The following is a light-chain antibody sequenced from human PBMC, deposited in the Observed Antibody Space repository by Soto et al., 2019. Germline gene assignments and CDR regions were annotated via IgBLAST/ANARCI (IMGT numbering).Light chain of an antibody. Sequence: LTQPPSVSGAPGQRVTISCTGSNSNIGAGYDVHWYQQLPGTAPKLLIYGNSNRPSGVPDRFSGSKSGTSASLTITGLQAEDEADYYCQSYGDSLSGYVFGTGTKVTVL. CDR1: NSNIGAGYD. J-gene: IGLJ1*01. CDR2: GNS. V-gene: IGLV1-40*01. CDR3: QSYGDSLSGYV.